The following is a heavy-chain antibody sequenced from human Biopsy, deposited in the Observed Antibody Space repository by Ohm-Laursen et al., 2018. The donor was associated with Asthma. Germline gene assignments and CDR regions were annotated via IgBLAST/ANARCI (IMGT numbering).Heavy chain of an antibody. Sequence: TLSLTCIVSGDAMSTSGSYWGWIRQSPGKGLEWIGSIYYSGRTYYNPSLESRITISANTSKNHFSLKVTSVTAADTAVYYCARAVSSSSYWYFDLWGRGDLVTVSS. CDR3: ARAVSSSSYWYFDL. CDR2: IYYSGRT. D-gene: IGHD6-6*01. CDR1: GDAMSTSGSY. V-gene: IGHV4-39*02. J-gene: IGHJ2*01.